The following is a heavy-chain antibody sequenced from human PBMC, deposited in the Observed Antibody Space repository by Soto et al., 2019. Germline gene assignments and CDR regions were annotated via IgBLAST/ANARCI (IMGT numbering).Heavy chain of an antibody. CDR1: GYTFTSYA. CDR2: INAGNGNT. D-gene: IGHD2-15*01. Sequence: ASVKVSCKASGYTFTSYAMHWVRQAPGQRLEWMGWINAGNGNTKYSQKFQGRVTITRDTSASTAYMELSSLRSEDTAVYYCARDPTVVVAANNWFDPWGQGTLVTLSS. V-gene: IGHV1-3*01. J-gene: IGHJ5*02. CDR3: ARDPTVVVAANNWFDP.